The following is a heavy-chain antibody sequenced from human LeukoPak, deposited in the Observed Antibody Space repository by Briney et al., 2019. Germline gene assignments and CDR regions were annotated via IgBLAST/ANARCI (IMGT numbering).Heavy chain of an antibody. CDR3: ARVYDSSGYYYGSFDY. Sequence: PGGSLRLSCAASGFTFSSYWMHWVRQAPGKGLVWVSRINSDGSSTRYADSVKGRFTISRDNAKNTLYLQMNSLRAEDTALYYCARVYDSSGYYYGSFDYWGQGTLVTVSS. J-gene: IGHJ4*02. CDR2: INSDGSST. V-gene: IGHV3-74*01. CDR1: GFTFSSYW. D-gene: IGHD3-22*01.